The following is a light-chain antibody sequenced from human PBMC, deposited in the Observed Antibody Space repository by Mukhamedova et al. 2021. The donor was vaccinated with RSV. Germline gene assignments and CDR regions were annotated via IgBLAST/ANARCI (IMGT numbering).Light chain of an antibody. J-gene: IGKJ1*01. CDR3: QHYTSYSWT. V-gene: IGKV1-5*03. CDR1: QSISSW. Sequence: GSQSISSWLAWYQQKPGKAPKLLIYKASSLKSGVPSRVSGSGSETEFTLTISSLQLEELATYFCQHYTSYSWTFGQGTKVEIK. CDR2: KAS.